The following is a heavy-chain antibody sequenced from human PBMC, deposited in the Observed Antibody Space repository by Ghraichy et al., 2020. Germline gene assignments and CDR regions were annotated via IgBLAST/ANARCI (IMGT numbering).Heavy chain of an antibody. CDR2: IYYSGST. CDR1: GGSISSYY. V-gene: IGHV4-59*01. D-gene: IGHD6-19*01. CDR3: ARAARGAGAFDI. Sequence: SETLSLTCTVSGGSISSYYWSWIRQPPGKGLEWIGYIYYSGSTNYNPSLKSRVTISVDTSKNRFSLKLSSVTAADTAVYYCARAARGAGAFDIWGQGTMVTVSS. J-gene: IGHJ3*02.